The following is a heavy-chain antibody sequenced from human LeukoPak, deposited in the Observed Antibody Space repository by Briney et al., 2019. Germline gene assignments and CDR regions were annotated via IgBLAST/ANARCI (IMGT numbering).Heavy chain of an antibody. J-gene: IGHJ6*03. D-gene: IGHD2-2*02. V-gene: IGHV3-7*01. CDR3: AKAARYCSSTSCYIYYYYYMDV. CDR1: GFIFSNYG. Sequence: GGSLRLSCAASGFIFSNYGMSWVRQAPGKGLEWVANIKQDGRDKYYVDSVKGRFTISRDNSKNTLYLQMNSLRAEDTAVYYCAKAARYCSSTSCYIYYYYYMDVWGKGTTVTVSS. CDR2: IKQDGRDK.